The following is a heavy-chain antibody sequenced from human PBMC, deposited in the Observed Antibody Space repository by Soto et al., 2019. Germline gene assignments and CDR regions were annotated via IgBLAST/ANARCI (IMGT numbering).Heavy chain of an antibody. CDR2: IYYSGST. D-gene: IGHD6-19*01. Sequence: PSDSLSLTRSAAGGSICSSRYFWGWVRQPPGKGLEWIGSIYYSGSTYYNPSLRSRVTISVDTSKNQFSLKLSSVTAADTAVFYCARHYSSCSFNWFGPWGQVTLVPACS. CDR3: ARHYSSCSFNWFGP. V-gene: IGHV4-39*01. CDR1: GGSICSSRYF. J-gene: IGHJ5*02.